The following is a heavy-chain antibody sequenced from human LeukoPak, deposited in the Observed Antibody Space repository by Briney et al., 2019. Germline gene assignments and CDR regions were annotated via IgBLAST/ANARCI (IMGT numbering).Heavy chain of an antibody. CDR1: GYTFTSYG. V-gene: IGHV1-18*01. J-gene: IGHJ4*02. Sequence: ASVKVSCKASGYTFTSYGISWVRQAPGQGLEWMGWISAYNGNTNYAQKLQGRVTMTTDTSTSTAYMELRSLRSDDTAVYYCAGDLASSSWFSGSYYAFDYWGQGTLVTVSS. D-gene: IGHD1-26*01. CDR2: ISAYNGNT. CDR3: AGDLASSSWFSGSYYAFDY.